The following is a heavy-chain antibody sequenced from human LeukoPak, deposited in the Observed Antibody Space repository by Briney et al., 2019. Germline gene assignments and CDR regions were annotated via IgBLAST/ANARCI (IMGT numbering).Heavy chain of an antibody. CDR3: ARLGSGTNNWFDP. D-gene: IGHD1-26*01. V-gene: IGHV4-34*01. CDR2: INHSGST. J-gene: IGHJ5*02. Sequence: SETLSLTCAVYGGSFSGYYWSWIRQPPGEGLEWIGEINHSGSTNYNPSLKSRVTISVDTSKNQFSLKLSSVTAADTAVYYCARLGSGTNNWFDPWGQGTLVTVSS. CDR1: GGSFSGYY.